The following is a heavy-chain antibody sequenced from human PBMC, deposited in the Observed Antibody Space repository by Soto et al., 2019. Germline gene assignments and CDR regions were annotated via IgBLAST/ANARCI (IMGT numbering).Heavy chain of an antibody. CDR1: GFTFSTYA. V-gene: IGHV3-30-3*01. D-gene: IGHD3-22*01. Sequence: QVQLVESGGGVVQPGGSLRLSCVASGFTFSTYAIHWVRQAPGKGLEWVALVSVDGSLEYYADSVKGRSTVSRDNSKSTLYFQMNSLRPEDTDFYYCARRRAGSGYYFDHWGQGTLVTVSS. CDR3: ARRRAGSGYYFDH. J-gene: IGHJ4*02. CDR2: VSVDGSLE.